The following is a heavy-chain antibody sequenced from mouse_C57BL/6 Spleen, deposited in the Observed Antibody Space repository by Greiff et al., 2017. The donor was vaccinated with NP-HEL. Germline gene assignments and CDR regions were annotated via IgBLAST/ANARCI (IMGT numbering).Heavy chain of an antibody. D-gene: IGHD1-1*01. V-gene: IGHV5-17*01. Sequence: EVQLVESGGGLVKPGGSLKLSCAASGFTFSDYGMHWVRQAPEKGLEWVAYISSGSSTISYADTVKGRFTISSDNAKNTLFLQMTSLRSEDTAMYYCAREYYYGSSYAAFDYWGQGTTLTVSS. CDR3: AREYYYGSSYAAFDY. CDR1: GFTFSDYG. CDR2: ISSGSSTI. J-gene: IGHJ2*01.